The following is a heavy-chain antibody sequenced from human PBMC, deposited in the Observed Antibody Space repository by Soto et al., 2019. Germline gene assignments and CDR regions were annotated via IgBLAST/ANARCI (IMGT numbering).Heavy chain of an antibody. CDR3: ARDNRFGELFY. CDR1: GGSISIYY. D-gene: IGHD3-10*01. J-gene: IGHJ4*02. V-gene: IGHV4-59*01. Sequence: SETLSLTCTVSGGSISIYYWSWIRQPPGKGLEWIGYIYYSGSTNYNPSLKSRVTISVDTSKNQFSLKLSSVTAADTAVYYCARDNRFGELFYWGQGTLVTVSS. CDR2: IYYSGST.